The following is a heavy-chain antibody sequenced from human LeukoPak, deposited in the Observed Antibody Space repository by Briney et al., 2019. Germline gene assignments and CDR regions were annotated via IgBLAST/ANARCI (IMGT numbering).Heavy chain of an antibody. CDR2: ISSSSSYI. CDR3: ARAVLGYGSYWYFDL. CDR1: GFTFSSYS. J-gene: IGHJ2*01. V-gene: IGHV3-21*01. Sequence: GGSLRLSCAASGFTFSSYSMNWVRQAPGKGLEWVSSISSSSSYIYYADSVKGRFTISRDNAKNSLYLQMNSLRAEDTAVYYCARAVLGYGSYWYFDLWGRGTLVTVSS. D-gene: IGHD1-1*01.